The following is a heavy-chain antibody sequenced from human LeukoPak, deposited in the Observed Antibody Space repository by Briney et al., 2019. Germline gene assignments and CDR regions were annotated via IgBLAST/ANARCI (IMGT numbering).Heavy chain of an antibody. CDR1: GGTFSSSA. CDR3: AINQRRISGRYSEAYFDY. J-gene: IGHJ4*02. V-gene: IGHV1-69*13. D-gene: IGHD3-22*01. CDR2: IIPIFETT. Sequence: ASVNVSCKASGGTFSSSAISWVRQAPGQGLEWMGGIIPIFETTNYAQKFQGRVTITADESTSTAYMELSSLRSEDTAIYYCAINQRRISGRYSEAYFDYWGQGTQVTVSS.